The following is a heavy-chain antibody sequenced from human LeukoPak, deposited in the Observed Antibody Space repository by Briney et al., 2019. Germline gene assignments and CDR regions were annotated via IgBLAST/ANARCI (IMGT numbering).Heavy chain of an antibody. CDR1: GGSISSYY. CDR3: ARVTGYMIEDYFDY. J-gene: IGHJ4*02. D-gene: IGHD3-22*01. Sequence: PSETLSLTCTVSGGSISSYYWSWIRQPPGKGLEWIGYIYYSGSTNYNPSLKSRVTISVDTSKNQFSLRLSSVTAADTAVYYCARVTGYMIEDYFDYSGQGTLVTVSS. V-gene: IGHV4-59*01. CDR2: IYYSGST.